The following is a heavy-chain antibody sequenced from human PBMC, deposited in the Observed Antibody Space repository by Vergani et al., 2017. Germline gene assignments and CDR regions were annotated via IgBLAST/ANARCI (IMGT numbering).Heavy chain of an antibody. CDR1: GFTFSTYA. V-gene: IGHV3-23*01. Sequence: EVQLLESGGSLKQPGGSVRLSCAASGFTFSTYAMSWVRQAPGKGLEWVSAISGSGGSTYYADSVKGRFTISRDNSKNTLYLQMNSLRAEDTAVYYCAGEITMIVATTMYYFDYWGQGTLVTVSS. CDR3: AGEITMIVATTMYYFDY. J-gene: IGHJ4*02. CDR2: ISGSGGST. D-gene: IGHD3-22*01.